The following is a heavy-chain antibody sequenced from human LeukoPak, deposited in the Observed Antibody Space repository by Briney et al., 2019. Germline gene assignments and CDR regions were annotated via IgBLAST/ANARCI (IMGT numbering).Heavy chain of an antibody. V-gene: IGHV3-33*08. Sequence: GGSLRLSCAASGFTFSRYAMHWVRQAPGKGLEWVAVIWGDENHKYYGDSVRGRFTISRDNAKNTLYLQMDSLRVEDTAVYYCARDPTGDDYYFDNWGQGTLVTVSS. J-gene: IGHJ4*02. CDR2: IWGDENHK. D-gene: IGHD7-27*01. CDR3: ARDPTGDDYYFDN. CDR1: GFTFSRYA.